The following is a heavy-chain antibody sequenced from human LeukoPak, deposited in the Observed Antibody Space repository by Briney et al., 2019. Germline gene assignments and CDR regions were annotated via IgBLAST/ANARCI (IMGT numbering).Heavy chain of an antibody. CDR1: GYTFTSYD. CDR2: MNPNSGNT. J-gene: IGHJ4*02. V-gene: IGHV1-8*01. Sequence: GASVKVSCKASGYTFTSYDINWVRQATGQGLEWMGWMNPNSGNTGYAQKFQGRVTMTTDTSTSTAYMELRSLTSADTAVYYCARDHYYGSGSYHTFDYWGQGTLVTVSS. D-gene: IGHD3-10*01. CDR3: ARDHYYGSGSYHTFDY.